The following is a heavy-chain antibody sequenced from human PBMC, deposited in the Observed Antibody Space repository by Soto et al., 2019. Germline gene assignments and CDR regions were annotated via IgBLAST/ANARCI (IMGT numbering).Heavy chain of an antibody. D-gene: IGHD3-3*01. CDR2: IKQDGSEK. J-gene: IGHJ4*02. CDR3: AREEDKTYYDFWSGYPLAYYFDY. CDR1: GFTFSSYW. V-gene: IGHV3-7*01. Sequence: GGSLRLSCAASGFTFSSYWMSWVRQAPGKGLEWVANIKQDGSEKYYVDSVKGRFTISRDNAKNSLYLQMNSLRAEDTAVYYCAREEDKTYYDFWSGYPLAYYFDYWGQGTLVTVSS.